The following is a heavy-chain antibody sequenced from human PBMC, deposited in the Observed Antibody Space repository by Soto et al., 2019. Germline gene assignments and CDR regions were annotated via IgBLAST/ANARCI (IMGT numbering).Heavy chain of an antibody. Sequence: QVQLQESGPGLVKPSETLSLTCTVSGGSISSYYWSWIRQPPGKGLEWIGYIYYSGSTNYNPSLTSRATISGDTSKNQCSLKLSSGTAADTAVYYCARRYGRYFDYWGQGTLVPVSS. D-gene: IGHD4-17*01. J-gene: IGHJ4*02. CDR2: IYYSGST. V-gene: IGHV4-59*08. CDR3: ARRYGRYFDY. CDR1: GGSISSYY.